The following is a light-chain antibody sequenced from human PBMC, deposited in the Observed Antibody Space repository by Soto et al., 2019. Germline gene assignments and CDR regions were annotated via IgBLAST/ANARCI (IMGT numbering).Light chain of an antibody. J-gene: IGKJ4*01. Sequence: EIVLTQSPATLSLSPGERGTLSCRASQSVSTYLAWYQQKPGQAPRLLIYDASIRATGIPARFSGSGSGTDFTLTISYIEPEDFAFYYCQHHSDWVTFGGGTKVEI. CDR3: QHHSDWVT. CDR2: DAS. V-gene: IGKV3-11*01. CDR1: QSVSTY.